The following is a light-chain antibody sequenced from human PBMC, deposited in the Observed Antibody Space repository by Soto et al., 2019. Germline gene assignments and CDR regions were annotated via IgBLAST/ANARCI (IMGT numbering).Light chain of an antibody. J-gene: IGLJ1*01. V-gene: IGLV2-14*01. CDR2: EVT. CDR1: SSDVGAYNH. Sequence: SALTQPASVSGSPGQSITISCTGTSSDVGAYNHVSWFQQRPGRAPKLMIYEVTHRPSGVSNRFSGSKSDNTASLTISGLQAEDEADYYCSSNTSTNMRVFGTGTKVTVL. CDR3: SSNTSTNMRV.